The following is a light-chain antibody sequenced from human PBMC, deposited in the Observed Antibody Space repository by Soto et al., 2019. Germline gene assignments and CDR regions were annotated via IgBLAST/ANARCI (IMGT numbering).Light chain of an antibody. CDR1: QSLGNS. CDR3: QQYNSYPT. J-gene: IGKJ1*01. Sequence: DIQMTQSPSTLSASVGDTVTITCRASQSLGNSLAWYQQKPGTAPKLLLYWASNLKTGVPSRFSGSGSGTEFTLTISSLQPDDVATYYCQQYNSYPTFGLGTKVDIK. CDR2: WAS. V-gene: IGKV1-5*03.